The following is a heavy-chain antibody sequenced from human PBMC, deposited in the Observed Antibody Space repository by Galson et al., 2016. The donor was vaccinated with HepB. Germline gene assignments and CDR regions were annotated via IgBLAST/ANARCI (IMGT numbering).Heavy chain of an antibody. Sequence: SLTCAVDGGSFSNYYWTWIRQPPGKGLEWIGEIIDSGSTNYNPSLKSRATISADTSKSQFSLKLNSVTAADTAIYYCARGRLGPYYYDSSGYYYFEYWGQGSQVTVSS. CDR2: IIDSGST. CDR3: ARGRLGPYYYDSSGYYYFEY. D-gene: IGHD3-22*01. V-gene: IGHV4-34*01. J-gene: IGHJ4*02. CDR1: GGSFSNYY.